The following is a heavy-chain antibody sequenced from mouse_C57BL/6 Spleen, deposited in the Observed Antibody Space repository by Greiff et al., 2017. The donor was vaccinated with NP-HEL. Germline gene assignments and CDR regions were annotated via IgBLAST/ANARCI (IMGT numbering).Heavy chain of an antibody. Sequence: VQLQQPGAELVMPGASVKLSCKASGYTFTSYWMHWVKQRPGQGLEWIGEIDPSDSYTNYNQKFKGKSTLTVDKSSSTAYMQLSSLTSEDSAVYYCAREALLRYFDVWGTGTTVTVSS. J-gene: IGHJ1*03. D-gene: IGHD1-2*01. CDR1: GYTFTSYW. V-gene: IGHV1-69*01. CDR3: AREALLRYFDV. CDR2: IDPSDSYT.